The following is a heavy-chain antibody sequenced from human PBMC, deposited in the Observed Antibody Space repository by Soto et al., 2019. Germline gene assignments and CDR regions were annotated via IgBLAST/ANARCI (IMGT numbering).Heavy chain of an antibody. CDR3: ARVGTGSSTPLDI. V-gene: IGHV3-21*01. CDR2: ITSASDYI. CDR1: GFMSNRST. J-gene: IGHJ3*02. Sequence: PGGSLRLSCVASGFMSNRSTMNWIRPAPGKGLEWVSTITSASDYIFYADSVKGRFNISRDNDKNSLYFQMNSLRAEDTAVYYCARVGTGSSTPLDIWGQGTMVTVSS. D-gene: IGHD3-9*01.